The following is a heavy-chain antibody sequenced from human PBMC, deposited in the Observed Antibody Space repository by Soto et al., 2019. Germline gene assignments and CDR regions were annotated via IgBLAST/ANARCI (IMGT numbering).Heavy chain of an antibody. CDR1: GYTFTSYG. Sequence: ASVKVSCKASGYTFTSYGISWVRQAPGQGLEWMGWISAYNGNTNYAQKLQGRVTMTTDTSTSTVYMELSSLRSEDTAVYYCARDNYDSSGCLDYWGQGTLVTVSS. D-gene: IGHD3-22*01. V-gene: IGHV1-18*01. CDR3: ARDNYDSSGCLDY. CDR2: ISAYNGNT. J-gene: IGHJ4*02.